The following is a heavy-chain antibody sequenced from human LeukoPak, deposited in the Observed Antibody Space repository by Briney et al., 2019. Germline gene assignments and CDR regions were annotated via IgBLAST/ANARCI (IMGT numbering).Heavy chain of an antibody. D-gene: IGHD3-10*01. CDR2: ISSSSSYI. Sequence: GGSLRLSCAASGFTFSSYSRNWVRQPPGKGLEWVSSISSSSSYIYYADSMKGRFTIFRDTAKHSMYLQMNSLRAEDTAVSYCARGVDYYGSGSYYEPTTLSDYWGQGTLVTVSS. V-gene: IGHV3-21*01. CDR3: ARGVDYYGSGSYYEPTTLSDY. CDR1: GFTFSSYS. J-gene: IGHJ4*02.